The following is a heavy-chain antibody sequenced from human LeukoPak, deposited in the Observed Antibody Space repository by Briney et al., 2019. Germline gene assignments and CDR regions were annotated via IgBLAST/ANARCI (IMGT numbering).Heavy chain of an antibody. CDR3: ARSLPAYDFWSGYHNTAYFDY. D-gene: IGHD3-3*01. CDR2: IYYSGST. Sequence: SETLSLTCTVSGGSISSYYWSWIRQPPGKGLEWIGYIYYSGSTNYNPSLKSRVTISVDTSKNQFSLKLSSVTAADTAVYYCARSLPAYDFWSGYHNTAYFDYWGQGTLVTVSS. CDR1: GGSISSYY. J-gene: IGHJ4*02. V-gene: IGHV4-59*08.